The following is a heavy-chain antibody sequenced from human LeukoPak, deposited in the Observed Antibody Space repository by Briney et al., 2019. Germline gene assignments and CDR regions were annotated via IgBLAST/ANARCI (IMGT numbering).Heavy chain of an antibody. CDR2: ISSSGSTI. Sequence: PGGSLRLSCAASGFTFSSYEMNWVRQAPGKGLEWVSYISSSGSTIYYADSVKGRFTISRDNAKNSLYLQMNSLRAEDTAVYYCASTYDSSGHDAFDIWGQGTMVTVSS. D-gene: IGHD3-22*01. CDR1: GFTFSSYE. V-gene: IGHV3-48*03. J-gene: IGHJ3*02. CDR3: ASTYDSSGHDAFDI.